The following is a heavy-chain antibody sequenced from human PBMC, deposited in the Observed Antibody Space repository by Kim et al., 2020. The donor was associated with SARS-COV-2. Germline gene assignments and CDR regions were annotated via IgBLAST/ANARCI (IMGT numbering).Heavy chain of an antibody. CDR2: IIPILGIA. CDR3: VRDCSSTSCYPGGAGPDDY. V-gene: IGHV1-69*04. CDR1: GGTFSSYA. J-gene: IGHJ4*02. D-gene: IGHD2-2*01. Sequence: SVKVSCKASGGTFSSYAISWVRQAPGQGLEWMGRIIPILGIANYAQKFQGRVTITADKSTSTAYMELSSLRSEDTAVYYCVRDCSSTSCYPGGAGPDDYWGQGTLVTVSS.